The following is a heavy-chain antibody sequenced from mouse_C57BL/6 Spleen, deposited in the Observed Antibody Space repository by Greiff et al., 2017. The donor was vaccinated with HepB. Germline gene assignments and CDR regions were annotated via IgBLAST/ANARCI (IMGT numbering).Heavy chain of an antibody. CDR3: ARYADYAMDY. CDR1: GYAFSSYW. Sequence: VQVVESGAELVKPGASVKISCKASGYAFSSYWMNWVKQRPGKGLEWIGQIYPGDGDTNYNGKFKGKATLTADKSSSTAYMQLSSLTSEDSAVYFCARYADYAMDYWGQGTSVTVSS. J-gene: IGHJ4*01. CDR2: IYPGDGDT. V-gene: IGHV1-80*01.